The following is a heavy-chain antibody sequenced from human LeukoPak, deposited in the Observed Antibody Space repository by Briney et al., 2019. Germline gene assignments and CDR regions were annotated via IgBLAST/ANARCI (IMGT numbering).Heavy chain of an antibody. CDR2: IIPIFGTA. V-gene: IGHV1-69*06. J-gene: IGHJ6*03. CDR3: ARKDYGDYDDYYYYYMDV. CDR1: GGTFSSYA. D-gene: IGHD4-17*01. Sequence: SVKVSCKASGGTFSSYAISWVRQAPGQGLEWMGGIIPIFGTANYAQKFQGRVTITADKSTSTAYMELSSLRSEDTAVYYCARKDYGDYDDYYYYYMDVWGKGTTVTVSS.